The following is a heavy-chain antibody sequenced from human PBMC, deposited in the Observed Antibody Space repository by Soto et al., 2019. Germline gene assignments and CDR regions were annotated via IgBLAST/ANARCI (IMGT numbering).Heavy chain of an antibody. CDR1: EFSFSGYN. CDR2: ISGDSNYI. V-gene: IGHV3-21*01. J-gene: IGHJ3*01. D-gene: IGHD3-22*01. CDR3: ARVVYFDRSAYGL. Sequence: LRLSCAASEFSFSGYNMNWVRQAPGKGLEWVSSISGDSNYIYYADSVQGRFTISRDNAKNSVYLQMNSLRAEDTAVYYCARVVYFDRSAYGLWGQGTMVTVSS.